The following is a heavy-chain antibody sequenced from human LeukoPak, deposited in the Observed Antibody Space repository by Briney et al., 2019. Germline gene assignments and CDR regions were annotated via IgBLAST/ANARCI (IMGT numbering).Heavy chain of an antibody. CDR1: GFTFSNYW. CDR2: IKSDGSST. D-gene: IGHD3-9*01. Sequence: GGSLRLSCAASGFTFSNYWMHWVRQAPGKGLVWVSRIKSDGSSTAYADSVKGRFTISRDNSKNTLYLQMNSLRAEDTAVYYCARVSGDILTGYLDYWGQGTLVTVSS. J-gene: IGHJ4*02. V-gene: IGHV3-74*01. CDR3: ARVSGDILTGYLDY.